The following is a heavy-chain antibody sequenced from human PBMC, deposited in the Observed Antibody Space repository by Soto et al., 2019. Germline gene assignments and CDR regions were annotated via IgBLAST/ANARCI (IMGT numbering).Heavy chain of an antibody. CDR2: IFSSGST. J-gene: IGHJ4*02. CDR1: GGSINTFY. CDR3: AREGSYSAYNFAHGIQLWSFEF. D-gene: IGHD5-12*01. V-gene: IGHV4-4*07. Sequence: QVRLQESGPGLLKPSETLSLTCTVSGGSINTFYWSWVRQPAGKGLEWIGRIFSSGSTSLNPSLERRVAMSVGTSKNHFSLNLSSVTAADMAVYYCAREGSYSAYNFAHGIQLWSFEFWGQGALVTVSS.